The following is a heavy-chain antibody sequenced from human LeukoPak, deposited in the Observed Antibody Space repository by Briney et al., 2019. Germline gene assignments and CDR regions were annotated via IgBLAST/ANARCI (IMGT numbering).Heavy chain of an antibody. CDR1: GDSISSSRYY. CDR3: ARREYSADFDY. J-gene: IGHJ4*02. D-gene: IGHD4-11*01. CDR2: VYYSGST. Sequence: PSGTLSLTCTVSGDSISSSRYYWGWIRQPPGKGLEWIGSVYYSGSTYYNPSLKSRVTIFVDTSKKQLSLKLSSVTAADTAVYYCARREYSADFDYWGQGTLVTVSP. V-gene: IGHV4-39*01.